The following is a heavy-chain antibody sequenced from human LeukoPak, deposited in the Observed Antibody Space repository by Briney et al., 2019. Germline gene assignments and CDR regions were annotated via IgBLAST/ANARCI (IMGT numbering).Heavy chain of an antibody. D-gene: IGHD3-22*01. J-gene: IGHJ4*02. V-gene: IGHV1-8*02. CDR1: GDIFNSYS. Sequence: ASVKVSCNASGDIFNSYSVSWVRQGTGQGLEWMGWMNPNSGNTVYAQRFQGRVTMTRNTSISTAYMDLSSLRSEDTAVHYCARGYHDSSGYHFDYWGQGTLVTVSS. CDR3: ARGYHDSSGYHFDY. CDR2: MNPNSGNT.